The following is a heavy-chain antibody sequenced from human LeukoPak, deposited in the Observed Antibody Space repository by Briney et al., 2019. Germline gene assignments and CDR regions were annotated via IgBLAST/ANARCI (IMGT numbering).Heavy chain of an antibody. V-gene: IGHV4-39*01. J-gene: IGHJ4*02. CDR1: GGSISSSSYY. CDR2: IYYSGST. CDR3: ARHGFPWDYYGSGSIPRGLDY. D-gene: IGHD3-10*01. Sequence: SETLSLTCTVSGGSISSSSYYWGWIRQPPGKGLEWIGSIYYSGSTYYNPSLKSRVTISVDTSKNQFSLKLSSVTAADTAVYYCARHGFPWDYYGSGSIPRGLDYWGQGTLVTVSS.